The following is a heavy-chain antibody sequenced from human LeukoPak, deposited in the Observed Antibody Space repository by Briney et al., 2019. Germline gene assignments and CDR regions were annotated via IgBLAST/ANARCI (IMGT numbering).Heavy chain of an antibody. CDR2: IYYSGST. CDR3: ARHLYSSSFVYYFDY. V-gene: IGHV4-39*01. Sequence: SETLSLTCTVSGGSISSSSYYWGWIRQPPGKGLEWIGSIYYSGSTYYNPSLKSRVTISVDTSKNQFSLKLSSVTAADTAVYYCARHLYSSSFVYYFDYWGQRTLVTVSS. CDR1: GGSISSSSYY. J-gene: IGHJ4*02. D-gene: IGHD6-6*01.